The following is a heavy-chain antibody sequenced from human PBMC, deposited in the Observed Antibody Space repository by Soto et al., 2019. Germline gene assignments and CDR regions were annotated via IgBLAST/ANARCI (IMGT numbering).Heavy chain of an antibody. V-gene: IGHV3-23*01. Sequence: EVQLLESGGGLVQPGGSLRLSWAASGFTFSSYAMSWVRQAPGKGLEWVSAISGSGGSTYYADSVKGRFTISRDNSKNTLYLQMNSLRAEDTAVYYCAKDGGSYMRYFDYWGQGTLVTVSS. J-gene: IGHJ4*02. CDR1: GFTFSSYA. CDR3: AKDGGSYMRYFDY. CDR2: ISGSGGST. D-gene: IGHD1-26*01.